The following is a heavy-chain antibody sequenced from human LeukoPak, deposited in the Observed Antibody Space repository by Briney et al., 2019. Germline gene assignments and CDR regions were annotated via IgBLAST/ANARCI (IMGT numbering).Heavy chain of an antibody. CDR2: IYYSGST. D-gene: IGHD3-3*01. Sequence: SETVSLTCTVSGGSISSSSYYWGWIRQPPWKGLEWIGSIYYSGSTYYNPSLKSRVTISVDTSKNQFSLKLSSVTAADTALYYCARHDFDFWSGHFGTMFDYWGLGTLVTVSS. CDR1: GGSISSSSYY. V-gene: IGHV4-39*01. CDR3: ARHDFDFWSGHFGTMFDY. J-gene: IGHJ4*02.